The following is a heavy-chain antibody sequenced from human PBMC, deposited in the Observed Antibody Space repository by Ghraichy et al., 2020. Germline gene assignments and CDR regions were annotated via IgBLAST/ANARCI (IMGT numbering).Heavy chain of an antibody. V-gene: IGHV3-9*01. CDR3: AKGGGSSSSSNFDY. Sequence: SLNISCAASGFTFDDYAMYWVRQAPGKGLEWVSGITWNSGSIGYADSVKGRFTISRDNAKNSLYLQMNSLRAEDTALYYCAKGGGSSSSSNFDYWGQGTLVTVSS. D-gene: IGHD6-6*01. CDR1: GFTFDDYA. CDR2: ITWNSGSI. J-gene: IGHJ4*02.